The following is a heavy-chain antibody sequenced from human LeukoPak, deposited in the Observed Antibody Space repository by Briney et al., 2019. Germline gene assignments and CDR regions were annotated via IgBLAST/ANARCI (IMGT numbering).Heavy chain of an antibody. Sequence: GGSLRLSCAASGFTFSSYAMNWVRQAPGKGLEWVSSISSGGDTTYYAESVKGRFTISRDNSKNTLYLQMNSLRVEDTAVYYCAKRADGCSGVSCYYYYMDVWGKGTTVTVS. CDR3: AKRADGCSGVSCYYYYMDV. CDR2: ISSGGDTT. J-gene: IGHJ6*03. D-gene: IGHD2-15*01. CDR1: GFTFSSYA. V-gene: IGHV3-23*01.